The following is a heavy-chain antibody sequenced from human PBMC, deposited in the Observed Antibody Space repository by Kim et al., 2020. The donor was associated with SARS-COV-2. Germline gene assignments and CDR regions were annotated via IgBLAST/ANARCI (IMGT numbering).Heavy chain of an antibody. CDR1: GFTFDDYA. Sequence: GGSLRLSCAASGFTFDDYAMHWVRQAPGKGLEWVSGISWNSGSIGYADSVKGRFTISRDNAKNSLYLQMNSLRAEDTALYYCARVISYGDYVGGRDWFDPWGQGTLVTVSS. J-gene: IGHJ5*02. CDR2: ISWNSGSI. D-gene: IGHD4-17*01. CDR3: ARVISYGDYVGGRDWFDP. V-gene: IGHV3-9*01.